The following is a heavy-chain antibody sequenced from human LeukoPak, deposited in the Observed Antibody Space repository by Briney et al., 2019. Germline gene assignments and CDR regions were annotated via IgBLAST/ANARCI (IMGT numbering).Heavy chain of an antibody. CDR2: IITIFGTA. D-gene: IGHD4-17*01. Sequence: SVKVSCKASGGTFSSYAIRWVRQAPGQGLEWMGGIITIFGTANYAQKFQGRVTITADESTSTAYMELSSLRSEDTAVYYCARDPRDYGENYYYYYMDVWGKGTTVTVSS. CDR1: GGTFSSYA. V-gene: IGHV1-69*01. J-gene: IGHJ6*03. CDR3: ARDPRDYGENYYYYYMDV.